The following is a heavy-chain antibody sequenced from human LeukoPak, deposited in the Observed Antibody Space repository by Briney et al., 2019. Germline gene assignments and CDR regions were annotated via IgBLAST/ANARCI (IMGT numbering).Heavy chain of an antibody. Sequence: SETLSLTCAVYGGSFSGYYWSWIRQPPGKGLEWIGEINHSGSTNYNPSLKSRVTISVDTSKNQFSLKLSSVTAADTAVYYCAALLSIAVAGTGGWFDPWGQGTLVTVSS. J-gene: IGHJ5*02. D-gene: IGHD6-19*01. CDR1: GGSFSGYY. CDR2: INHSGST. V-gene: IGHV4-34*01. CDR3: AALLSIAVAGTGGWFDP.